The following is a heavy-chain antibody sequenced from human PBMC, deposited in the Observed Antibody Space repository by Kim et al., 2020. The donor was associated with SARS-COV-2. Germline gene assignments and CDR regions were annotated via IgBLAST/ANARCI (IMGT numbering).Heavy chain of an antibody. CDR3: ESPDSAAAPGYFDY. Sequence: TPALKSRVPISVDTSKNQLSLKLSSVTAADTAVYYCESPDSAAAPGYFDYWGQGTLVTVSS. D-gene: IGHD6-13*01. J-gene: IGHJ4*02. V-gene: IGHV4-39*07.